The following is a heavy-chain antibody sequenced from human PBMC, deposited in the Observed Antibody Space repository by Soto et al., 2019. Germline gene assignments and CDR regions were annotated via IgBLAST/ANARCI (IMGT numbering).Heavy chain of an antibody. J-gene: IGHJ4*02. V-gene: IGHV1-18*04. Sequence: GASVKVSCKASGYTFTSYGISWMRQAPGQGLEWMGWISGHKGNTKYAQKVQGRVTMTTDTSTSTAYMELRSLRSDDTAVYYCARYWRFDGGGYCIENWGQGTLVTVSS. CDR2: ISGHKGNT. CDR3: ARYWRFDGGGYCIEN. CDR1: GYTFTSYG. D-gene: IGHD3-22*01.